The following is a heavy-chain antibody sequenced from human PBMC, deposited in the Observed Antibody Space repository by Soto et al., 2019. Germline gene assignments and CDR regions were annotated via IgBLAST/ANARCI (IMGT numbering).Heavy chain of an antibody. D-gene: IGHD5-12*01. CDR3: ARESYSGYHSYDY. CDR2: MYHDGNT. J-gene: IGHJ4*02. CDR1: GYSISSGFF. V-gene: IGHV4-38-2*02. Sequence: PSETRSLTCAVSGYSISSGFFWCFIRQPPGKGLEWIANMYHDGNTHYNPSLKSRVTMSVDTSKNQFSLKLNSVTAADTAVYYCARESYSGYHSYDYWGQGILVTVSS.